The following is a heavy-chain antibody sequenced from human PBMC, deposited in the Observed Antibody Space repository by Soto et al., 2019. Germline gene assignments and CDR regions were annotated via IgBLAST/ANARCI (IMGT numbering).Heavy chain of an antibody. J-gene: IGHJ6*02. D-gene: IGHD1-1*01. CDR1: GFTFSSYG. V-gene: IGHV3-30*18. CDR3: AKYKGDYYYGMDV. CDR2: ISYDGSNK. Sequence: GGSLRLSCAASGFTFSSYGMHWVRQAPGKGLEWVAVISYDGSNKYYADSVKGRFTISRDNSKNTLYLQMNSLRAEDAAVYYCAKYKGDYYYGMDVWDQGTTVTVSS.